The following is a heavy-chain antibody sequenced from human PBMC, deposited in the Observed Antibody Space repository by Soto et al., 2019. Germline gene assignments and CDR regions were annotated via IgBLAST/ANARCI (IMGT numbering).Heavy chain of an antibody. Sequence: GGSLRLFCAASGFTFISYAMSWGRQAPGKGLEWVSAISGSGGSTYYADSVKGRFTISRDNSKNTLYLQMNILRAEDTAVYYCAKYRGIVVIRTAVDYWGQGTLVTVSS. CDR2: ISGSGGST. J-gene: IGHJ4*02. CDR1: GFTFISYA. CDR3: AKYRGIVVIRTAVDY. V-gene: IGHV3-23*01. D-gene: IGHD3-22*01.